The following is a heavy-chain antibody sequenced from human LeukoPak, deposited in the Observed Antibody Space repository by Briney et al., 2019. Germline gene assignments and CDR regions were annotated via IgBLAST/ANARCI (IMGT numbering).Heavy chain of an antibody. CDR2: IYYSGST. J-gene: IGHJ6*03. Sequence: SETLSLTCTASGGSISSYYWSWIRQPPGKGLEWIGYIYYSGSTNYNPSLKSRVTISVDTSKNQFSLKLSSVTAADTAVYYCARAVSAGGYDILTGRDYYYYYMDVWGKGTTVTISS. D-gene: IGHD3-9*01. CDR3: ARAVSAGGYDILTGRDYYYYYMDV. V-gene: IGHV4-59*01. CDR1: GGSISSYY.